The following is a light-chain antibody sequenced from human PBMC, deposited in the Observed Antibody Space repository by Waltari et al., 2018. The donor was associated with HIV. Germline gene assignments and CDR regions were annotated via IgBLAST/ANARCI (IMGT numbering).Light chain of an antibody. Sequence: QSVLTQPPSASGTPGQRVTISCSGSSSNIGSKYVYWYQQLPGTAHKRLIYRNIQRPSGVPDRFSGSKSGTSASLAIRGLRSEDEADYYCAAWDDSLNVVYVFGTGTKVTVL. CDR3: AAWDDSLNVVYV. CDR1: SSNIGSKY. CDR2: RNI. J-gene: IGLJ1*01. V-gene: IGLV1-47*01.